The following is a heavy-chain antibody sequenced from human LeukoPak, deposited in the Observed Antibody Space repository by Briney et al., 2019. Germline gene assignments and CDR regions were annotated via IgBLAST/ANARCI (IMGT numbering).Heavy chain of an antibody. V-gene: IGHV3-23*01. CDR3: ARVPGGPYYDSSGYYYDY. CDR1: GFTFSSIA. D-gene: IGHD3-22*01. CDR2: ISGSGGST. J-gene: IGHJ4*02. Sequence: GGSLRLSCAASGFTFSSIAMSWVRQAPDKGLEWVSTISGSGGSTYYADSVKGRFTISRDNAKSSLYLQMNSLRAEDTAVYYCARVPGGPYYDSSGYYYDYWGQGTLVAVSS.